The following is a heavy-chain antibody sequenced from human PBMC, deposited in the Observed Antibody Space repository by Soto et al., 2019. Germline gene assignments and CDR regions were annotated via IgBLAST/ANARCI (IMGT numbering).Heavy chain of an antibody. Sequence: PSETLCLPCAVYGGAFSGYYWSWIRQPPGKGLEWIGEINHSGSTIYNPSLKNRVPRSVDRSRTQSSLKMIFVTAADTAVYSSARLVSGWPRGFAYRGQGTLVTVSS. J-gene: IGHJ4*02. D-gene: IGHD6-19*01. CDR3: ARLVSGWPRGFAY. CDR1: GGAFSGYY. CDR2: INHSGST. V-gene: IGHV4-34*01.